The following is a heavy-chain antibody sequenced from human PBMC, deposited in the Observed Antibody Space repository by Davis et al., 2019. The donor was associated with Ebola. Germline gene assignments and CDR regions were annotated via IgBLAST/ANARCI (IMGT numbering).Heavy chain of an antibody. J-gene: IGHJ6*02. CDR3: TTLDILTAYVPYAMDV. Sequence: AASVKVSCKGSGYSFSDYYMHWVQGAPGKGLEWVGLVDPKGGKTVYAEKFQDRVTIAADRSTDTVYMELSSLRFEDTAVYYCTTLDILTAYVPYAMDVWGQGTTVTVS. V-gene: IGHV1-69-2*01. CDR1: GYSFSDYY. CDR2: VDPKGGKT. D-gene: IGHD3-9*01.